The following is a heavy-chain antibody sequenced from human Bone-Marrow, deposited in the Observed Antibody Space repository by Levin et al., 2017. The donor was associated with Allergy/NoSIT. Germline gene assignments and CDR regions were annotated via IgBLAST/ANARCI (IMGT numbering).Heavy chain of an antibody. J-gene: IGHJ4*02. Sequence: GGSLRLSCAASGFTFSSYAMHWVRQAPGKGLEWVAVISYDGSNKYYADSVKGRFTISRDNSKNTLYLQMNSLRAEDTAVYYCARLPHRRRIAAAGDYWGQGTLVTVSS. D-gene: IGHD6-13*01. V-gene: IGHV3-30-3*01. CDR3: ARLPHRRRIAAAGDY. CDR1: GFTFSSYA. CDR2: ISYDGSNK.